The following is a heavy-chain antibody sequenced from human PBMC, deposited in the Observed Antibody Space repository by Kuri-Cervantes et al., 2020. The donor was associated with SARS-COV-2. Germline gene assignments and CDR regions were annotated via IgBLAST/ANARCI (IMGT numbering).Heavy chain of an antibody. CDR1: GFTFSSYG. CDR2: ISYDGSNK. J-gene: IGHJ4*02. CDR3: ARAWFGELLGYFDY. V-gene: IGHV3-30*03. Sequence: GGSLRLSCAASGFTFSSYGMHWVRQAPGKGLEWVAVISYDGSNKYYADSVKGRFTISRDNAKNSLYLQMNSLRAEDTAVYYCARAWFGELLGYFDYWGQGTLVTVSS. D-gene: IGHD3-10*01.